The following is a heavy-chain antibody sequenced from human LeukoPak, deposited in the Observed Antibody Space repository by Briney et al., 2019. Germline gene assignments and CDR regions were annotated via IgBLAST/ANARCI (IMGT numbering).Heavy chain of an antibody. CDR1: GYSISSGYY. D-gene: IGHD4-17*01. V-gene: IGHV4-38-2*02. CDR2: IYHSGST. Sequence: TSETLSLTCTVSGYSISSGYYWGWIRPPPGKGLEWIGSIYHSGSTYYNPSLKSRVTISVDTSKNQFSLKLSSVTAADTAVYYCARAGTNLGDYDYWGQGTLVTVSP. J-gene: IGHJ4*02. CDR3: ARAGTNLGDYDY.